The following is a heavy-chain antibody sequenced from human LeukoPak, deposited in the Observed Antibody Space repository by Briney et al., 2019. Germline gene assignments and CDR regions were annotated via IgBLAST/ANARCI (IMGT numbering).Heavy chain of an antibody. Sequence: PSETLSLTCTVSGGSISSYYWSWIRQPPGKGLEWIGYMYYSGSTNYNPSLKSRVTISVDTSKNQFSLKLSSVTAADTAVYYCAREIAARPDYFDYWGQGTLVTVPS. CDR1: GGSISSYY. CDR2: MYYSGST. CDR3: AREIAARPDYFDY. V-gene: IGHV4-59*01. J-gene: IGHJ4*02. D-gene: IGHD6-6*01.